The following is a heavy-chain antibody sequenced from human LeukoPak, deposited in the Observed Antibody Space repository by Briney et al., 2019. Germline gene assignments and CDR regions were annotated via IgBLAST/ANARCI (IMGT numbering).Heavy chain of an antibody. CDR2: LTVRGGTT. CDR3: AKDSGSGSHYSAFDT. CDR1: GFTFSSYA. Sequence: GRSLRLSCAASGFTFSSYAMTWVRQAPGKGLEWLSGLTVRGGTTYYADSVEGRFTISRDNSKNTLYLQMNSLRAEDTAIYYCAKDSGSGSHYSAFDTWGPGTMVSVSS. J-gene: IGHJ3*02. V-gene: IGHV3-23*01. D-gene: IGHD3-10*01.